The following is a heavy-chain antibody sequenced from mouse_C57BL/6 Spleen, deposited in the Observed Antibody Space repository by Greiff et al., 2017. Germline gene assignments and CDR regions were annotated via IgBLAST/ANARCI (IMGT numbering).Heavy chain of an antibody. J-gene: IGHJ3*01. D-gene: IGHD4-1*01. Sequence: QVQLKESGAELAKPGASVKLSCKASGYTFTSYWMHWVKQRPGQGLEWIGYINPSSGYTKYNQKFKYKATLTADESSSTAYMQLSSLTYEDSAVYYCAGAGPAWFDDWGQGTLVTVSA. CDR1: GYTFTSYW. CDR2: INPSSGYT. V-gene: IGHV1-7*01. CDR3: AGAGPAWFDD.